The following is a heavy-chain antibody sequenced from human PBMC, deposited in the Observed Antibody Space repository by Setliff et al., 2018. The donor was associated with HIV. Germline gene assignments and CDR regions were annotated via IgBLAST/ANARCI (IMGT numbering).Heavy chain of an antibody. CDR3: ATSSRGWGQDAFDI. CDR2: VFRDDNT. CDR1: GLTVSGNY. J-gene: IGHJ3*02. V-gene: IGHV3-66*02. D-gene: IGHD6-19*01. Sequence: PGGSLRLSCTASGLTVSGNYMGWVRQAPGEGLEWVSLVFRDDNTYNADSVKGRFTISRDSSKNTLYLQMNSLRGDDTAVYYCATSSRGWGQDAFDIWGQGTMVTVS.